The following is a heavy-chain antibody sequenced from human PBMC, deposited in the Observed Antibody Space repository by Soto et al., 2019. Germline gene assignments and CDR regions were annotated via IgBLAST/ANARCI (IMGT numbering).Heavy chain of an antibody. V-gene: IGHV3-33*01. CDR2: IWYDGSNK. J-gene: IGHJ4*02. CDR1: GFTFSSYG. D-gene: IGHD3-22*01. Sequence: GGSLRLSCAASGFTFSSYGMHWVRQAPGKGLEWVAVIWYDGSNKYYADSVKGRFTISRDNSKNTLYLQMNSLRAEDTAVYYCAREGADTMIVVVTSYFDYWGQGTLVTVSS. CDR3: AREGADTMIVVVTSYFDY.